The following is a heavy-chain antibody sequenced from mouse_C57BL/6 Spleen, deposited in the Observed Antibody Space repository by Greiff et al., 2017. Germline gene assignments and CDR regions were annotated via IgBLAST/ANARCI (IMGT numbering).Heavy chain of an antibody. D-gene: IGHD2-3*01. CDR1: GYTFTSYG. CDR3: AKTPDLSGDY. CDR2: IYPRSGNT. Sequence: VQRVESGAELARPGASVKLSCKASGYTFTSYGISWVKQRTGQGLEWIGEIYPRSGNTYYNEKFKGKATLTADKSSSTAYMELRSLTSEDSAVYFCAKTPDLSGDYWGQGTTLTVSS. V-gene: IGHV1-81*01. J-gene: IGHJ2*01.